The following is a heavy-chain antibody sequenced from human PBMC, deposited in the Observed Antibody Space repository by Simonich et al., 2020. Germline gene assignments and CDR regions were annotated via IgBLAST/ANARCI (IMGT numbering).Heavy chain of an antibody. CDR2: ISGSGGSN. Sequence: GGGWVQPGGSLRLPCAASGFTFSSYAMSWVRQAPGRGVDWVSVISGSGGSNYYADSVKGRFTISRDNAKNTLYLQMNSLGAEDTAVYYCAKDLGERITMIVVVIDAFDIWGQGTMVTVSS. CDR3: AKDLGERITMIVVVIDAFDI. V-gene: IGHV3-23*01. CDR1: GFTFSSYA. J-gene: IGHJ3*02. D-gene: IGHD3-22*01.